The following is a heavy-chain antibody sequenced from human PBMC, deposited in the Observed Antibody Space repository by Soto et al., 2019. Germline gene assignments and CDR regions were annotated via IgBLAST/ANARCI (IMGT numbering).Heavy chain of an antibody. D-gene: IGHD3-3*01. CDR3: ATRITVFGLLIPPFDP. V-gene: IGHV4-34*01. CDR2: INHTGGT. CDR1: GGSVNGYY. Sequence: PSETLSLTCAVYGGSVNGYYWNWIRQTPGKGLEWIGEINHTGGTHYNQSLKSRVTMSVDTSKNQFSLRLSSVTAADTAIYYCATRITVFGLLIPPFDPWGQGTQVTVSS. J-gene: IGHJ5*02.